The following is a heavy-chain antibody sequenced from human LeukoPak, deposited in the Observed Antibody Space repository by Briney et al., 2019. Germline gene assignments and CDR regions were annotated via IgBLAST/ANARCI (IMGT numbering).Heavy chain of an antibody. CDR1: GYTFTDYY. D-gene: IGHD2-2*01. Sequence: ASVKVSCKASGYTFTDYYMHWVRQDPGQGLEWMTWINPNSGDTYYAQKFQGRVTMTRDTSISTAYMELSWLRSDDTAVYYCARANFLYCSSINCLFDYWGQGTLVTVSS. J-gene: IGHJ4*02. CDR3: ARANFLYCSSINCLFDY. V-gene: IGHV1-2*02. CDR2: INPNSGDT.